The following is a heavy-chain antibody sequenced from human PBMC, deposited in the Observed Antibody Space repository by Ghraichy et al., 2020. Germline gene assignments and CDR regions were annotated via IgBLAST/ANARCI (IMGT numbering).Heavy chain of an antibody. CDR3: AKASLGGWAGKLDY. CDR1: GFTFSSYA. V-gene: IGHV3-23*01. J-gene: IGHJ4*02. CDR2: ISGSGDST. D-gene: IGHD6-19*01. Sequence: GESLNISCAASGFTFSSYAMSWVRQAPGKGLEWVSSISGSGDSTNYADSVKGRVVIFRDNSKNTLYLQMNSLRAEDTALYYCAKASLGGWAGKLDYWGQGNLVTVSS.